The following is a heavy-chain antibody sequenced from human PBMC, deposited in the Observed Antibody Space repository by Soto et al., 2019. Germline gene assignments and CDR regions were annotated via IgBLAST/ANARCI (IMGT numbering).Heavy chain of an antibody. V-gene: IGHV3-23*01. CDR3: AKDVNYDILAGYYYY. D-gene: IGHD3-9*01. CDR2: IRGCGGDT. CDR1: GFTVISYG. Sequence: EVQLLESGGGLVQPGGSLRLSCAVSGFTVISYGMTWVRQAPGKGLEWVSTIRGCGGDTYYADSVKGRFTISRDNSKYTRYLQMNSLRAEDTAVYYCAKDVNYDILAGYYYYWGQGTLVTVSS. J-gene: IGHJ4*02.